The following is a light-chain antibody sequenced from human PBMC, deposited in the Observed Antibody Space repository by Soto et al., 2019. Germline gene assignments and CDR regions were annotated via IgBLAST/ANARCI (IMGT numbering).Light chain of an antibody. CDR2: DVN. V-gene: IGLV2-11*01. J-gene: IGLJ3*02. CDR1: GSDVDGYKY. CDR3: CFYTGSYTWL. Sequence: QSALTQPRSVSGSPGQSVTISCSGTGSDVDGYKYVSWHQQHPGRAPKRIIYDVNKRPSGVPDRFSGSKSGNTASLTISGLQDEDEADYYCCFYTGSYTWLFGGGTKLTVL.